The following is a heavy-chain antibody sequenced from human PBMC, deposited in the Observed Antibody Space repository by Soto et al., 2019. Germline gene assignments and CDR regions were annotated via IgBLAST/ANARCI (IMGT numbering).Heavy chain of an antibody. D-gene: IGHD3-22*01. Sequence: GESLKISCKGSGYSFTSYWISWVRQMPGKGLEWMGRIDPSDSYTNYSPSFQGHVTISADKSISTAYLQWSSLKASDTAMYYCARGGYYYDSSGFMDVWGQGTTVTVSS. CDR3: ARGGYYYDSSGFMDV. CDR1: GYSFTSYW. CDR2: IDPSDSYT. J-gene: IGHJ6*02. V-gene: IGHV5-10-1*01.